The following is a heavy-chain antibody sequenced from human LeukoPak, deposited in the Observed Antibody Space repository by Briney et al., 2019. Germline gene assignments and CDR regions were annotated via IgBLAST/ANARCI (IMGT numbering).Heavy chain of an antibody. D-gene: IGHD2-8*02. CDR1: GFTFSSYA. V-gene: IGHV3-23*01. Sequence: GGSLRLSCAASGFTFSSYAMSWVRQAPGKGLEWVSAISGSGGGTNYADSVKGRFTISRDNSKNTPYLQMNSLRAEDTAVYYCARGAGGYVDYWGQGTVVTVSS. CDR3: ARGAGGYVDY. J-gene: IGHJ4*02. CDR2: ISGSGGGT.